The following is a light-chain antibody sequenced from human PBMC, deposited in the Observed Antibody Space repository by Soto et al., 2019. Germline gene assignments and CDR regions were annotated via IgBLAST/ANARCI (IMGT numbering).Light chain of an antibody. CDR3: QQFSAVLT. CDR1: QAIYNY. J-gene: IGKJ4*01. V-gene: IGKV1-27*01. Sequence: DIQMTQSPSSLSASVGDRFTITCRASQAIYNYLAWYQQKPGKVPTLLISAASTLQSGVPSRFSGSGSGTDFNLTISRLQPEDVATYYCQQFSAVLTFGGGTKVEI. CDR2: AAS.